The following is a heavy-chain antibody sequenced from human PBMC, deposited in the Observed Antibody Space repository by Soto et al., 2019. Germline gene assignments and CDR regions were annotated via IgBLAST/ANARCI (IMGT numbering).Heavy chain of an antibody. CDR3: ASSWDLSGYDSPNYYYGMDV. J-gene: IGHJ6*02. CDR2: IYHSGST. CDR1: GGSISSSNW. V-gene: IGHV4-4*02. D-gene: IGHD5-12*01. Sequence: ASETLSLTCAVSGGSISSSNWWSWVRQPPGKGLEWIGEIYHSGSTNYNPSLKSRVTISVDKSKNQFSLKLSSVTAADTAVYYCASSWDLSGYDSPNYYYGMDVWGQGTTVTVSS.